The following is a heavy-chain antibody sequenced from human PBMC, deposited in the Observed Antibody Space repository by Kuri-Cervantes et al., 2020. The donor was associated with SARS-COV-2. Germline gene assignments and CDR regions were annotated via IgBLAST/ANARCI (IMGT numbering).Heavy chain of an antibody. D-gene: IGHD3-10*01. CDR2: ISWNSGSI. J-gene: IGHJ5*02. CDR1: GFTFSSYG. Sequence: GGSLRLSCAASGFTFSSYGMHWVRQAPGKGLEWVSGISWNSGSIGYADSVKGRFTISRDNAKNSLYLQMNSLRAEDTALYYCAKDRMVQGVIRGTAFDPWGQGTLVTVSS. V-gene: IGHV3-9*01. CDR3: AKDRMVQGVIRGTAFDP.